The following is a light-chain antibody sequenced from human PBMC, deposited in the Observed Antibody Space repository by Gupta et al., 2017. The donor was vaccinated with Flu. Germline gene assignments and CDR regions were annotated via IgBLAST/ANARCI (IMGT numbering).Light chain of an antibody. CDR2: GAS. Sequence: ERATLACRASQSTYTNLAWYQQKPGLAPRLLIYGASTRATGIPARFSGSGSGTEFTLTISSLQSEDFAVYYCQQYNSWPLWTFGQGTKVEIK. V-gene: IGKV3-15*01. J-gene: IGKJ1*01. CDR1: QSTYTN. CDR3: QQYNSWPLWT.